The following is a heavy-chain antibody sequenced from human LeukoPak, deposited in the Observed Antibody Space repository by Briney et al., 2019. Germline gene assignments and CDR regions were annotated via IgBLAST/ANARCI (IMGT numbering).Heavy chain of an antibody. J-gene: IGHJ4*02. V-gene: IGHV3-30*02. CDR1: GFTFSSYG. D-gene: IGHD6-6*01. Sequence: PGGSLRLSCAASGFTFSSYGMHWVRQAPGKGLEWVAFIRYDGSNKHYADSVKGRFTISRDNSKNTLYLQMNSLRAEDTAVYYCAASWGYSSSSAFDYWGQGTLVTVSS. CDR3: AASWGYSSSSAFDY. CDR2: IRYDGSNK.